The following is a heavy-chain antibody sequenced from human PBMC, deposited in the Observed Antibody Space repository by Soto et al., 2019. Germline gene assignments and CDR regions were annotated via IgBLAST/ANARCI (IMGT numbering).Heavy chain of an antibody. CDR1: GFTFSSYS. CDR3: ARALVDTAMGSGSLFDY. Sequence: VGSLRLSCAASGFTFSSYSMNWVRQAPGKGLEWVSSISSSSSYIYYADSVKGRFTISRDNAKNPLYLQMNSLRAEDTAVYYCARALVDTAMGSGSLFDYWGQGTLVTVSS. J-gene: IGHJ4*02. V-gene: IGHV3-21*01. CDR2: ISSSSSYI. D-gene: IGHD5-18*01.